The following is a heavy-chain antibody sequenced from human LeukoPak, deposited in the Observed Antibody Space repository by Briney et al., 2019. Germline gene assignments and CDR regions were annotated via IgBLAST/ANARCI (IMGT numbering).Heavy chain of an antibody. V-gene: IGHV4-61*05. CDR3: ARSLLWFGELSLYYFDY. CDR1: GGSISSSSYY. J-gene: IGHJ4*02. CDR2: IYYSGST. Sequence: SETLSLTCTVSGGSISSSSYYWSWIRQPPGKGLEWIGYIYYSGSTNYNPSLKSRVTISVDTSKNQFSLKLSSVTAADTAVYYCARSLLWFGELSLYYFDYWGQGTLVTVSS. D-gene: IGHD3-10*01.